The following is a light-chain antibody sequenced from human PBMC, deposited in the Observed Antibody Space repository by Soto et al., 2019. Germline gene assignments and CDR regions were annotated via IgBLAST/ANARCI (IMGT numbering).Light chain of an antibody. CDR2: GAS. CDR3: QQYGSSPRT. J-gene: IGKJ1*01. V-gene: IGKV3-20*01. Sequence: EIVLTQSPDTLSLSPGKRATLSCRASQSVSSSYLAWYQQKPGRAPRLLIYGASSRATGIPDRFSGSGSGTDFTLTISRLEPEDFAVYYCQQYGSSPRTFGQGTKVEIK. CDR1: QSVSSSY.